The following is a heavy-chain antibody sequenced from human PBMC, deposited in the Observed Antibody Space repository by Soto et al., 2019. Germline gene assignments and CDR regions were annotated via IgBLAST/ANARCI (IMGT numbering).Heavy chain of an antibody. J-gene: IGHJ4*02. CDR3: ATRMTTAPY. Sequence: EAHLVGSGGGLVQPGGSLRLSCAASGVAVSANYLSWVRQAPGKGLEWVSLIYSGGDTDYADSVRGRFTISRDNSKNTLYLQMNSLKAEDTAVYYCATRMTTAPYWGQGALVNVSS. D-gene: IGHD1-1*01. CDR1: GVAVSANY. CDR2: IYSGGDT. V-gene: IGHV3-66*01.